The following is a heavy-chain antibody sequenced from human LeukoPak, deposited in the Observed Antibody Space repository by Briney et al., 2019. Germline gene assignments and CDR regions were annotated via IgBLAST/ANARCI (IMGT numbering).Heavy chain of an antibody. CDR2: ISYDGSDK. CDR3: ARSSHGSGSYYSYFDY. V-gene: IGHV3-30*03. J-gene: IGHJ4*02. D-gene: IGHD3-10*01. CDR1: GFTFSSYG. Sequence: PGGSLRLSCAASGFTFSSYGMHWVRQAPGKGLEWVAVISYDGSDKYYADSVKGRFTIFRDNSKNTLYLQMNSLRAEDTAVYYCARSSHGSGSYYSYFDYWGQGTLVTVSS.